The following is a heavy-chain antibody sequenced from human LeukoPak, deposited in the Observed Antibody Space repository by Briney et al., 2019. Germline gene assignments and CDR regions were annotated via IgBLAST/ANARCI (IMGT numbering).Heavy chain of an antibody. CDR1: GFTFSSYS. J-gene: IGHJ4*02. Sequence: PGGSLRLSCAASGFTFSSYSMNWVRQAPGKGLEWVSSISSSSSYIYYADSVKGRFTISRDNAKNSLYLQMNSLRVEDTAVYYCAITGGPTVTAFDSWGQGILVTVSS. CDR2: ISSSSSYI. V-gene: IGHV3-21*01. CDR3: AITGGPTVTAFDS. D-gene: IGHD4-17*01.